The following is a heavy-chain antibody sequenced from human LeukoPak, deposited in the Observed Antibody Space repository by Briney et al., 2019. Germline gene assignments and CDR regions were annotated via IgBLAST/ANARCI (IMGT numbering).Heavy chain of an antibody. V-gene: IGHV3-30-3*01. CDR1: GFPFSSYA. CDR3: ASPSNAYSYGLHY. J-gene: IGHJ4*02. Sequence: PGGSLRLSCAASGFPFSSYAMRWVRQAPGKGLECVAFISYDGSNNYYADSVSGRFTVSRDNSKNTLYLQMNSLRVEDTALYYCASPSNAYSYGLHYWGQGTLVTVSS. CDR2: ISYDGSNN. D-gene: IGHD5-18*01.